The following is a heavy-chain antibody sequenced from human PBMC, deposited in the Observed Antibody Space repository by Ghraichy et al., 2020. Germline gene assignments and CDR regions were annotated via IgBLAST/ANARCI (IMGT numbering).Heavy chain of an antibody. CDR1: GFTFNSYG. CDR2: IKQDGSEK. J-gene: IGHJ4*02. Sequence: GGSLRLSCAASGFTFNSYGMHWVRQAPGKGLEWVANIKQDGSEKYYVDSVKGRFTISRDNAENSLFLQMNSLRAEDTALYYCARYPPDYWGQGTLVTVSS. CDR3: ARYPPDY. V-gene: IGHV3-7*01.